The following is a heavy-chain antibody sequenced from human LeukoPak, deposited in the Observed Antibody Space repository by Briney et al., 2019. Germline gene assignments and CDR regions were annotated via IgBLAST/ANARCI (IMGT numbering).Heavy chain of an antibody. J-gene: IGHJ4*02. CDR1: GFTFSSYW. CDR2: IKRDGSEK. Sequence: GGSLRLSCAASGFTFSSYWMNWVRQPPGKGLEWVANIKRDGSEKYYVHSVKGRFTISRDNAKNSLYLQMNSLRAEDTAVYYCARDPSRGYTYGYGDYWGQGPLVSVSS. D-gene: IGHD5-18*01. V-gene: IGHV3-7*01. CDR3: ARDPSRGYTYGYGDY.